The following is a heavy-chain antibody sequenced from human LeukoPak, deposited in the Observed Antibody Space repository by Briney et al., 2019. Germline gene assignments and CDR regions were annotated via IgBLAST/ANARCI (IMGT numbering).Heavy chain of an antibody. V-gene: IGHV4-59*01. CDR3: AREAYDFWSGYYTNWFDP. D-gene: IGHD3-3*01. CDR2: IHYSGST. CDR1: GGSISSYY. Sequence: SETLSLTCTVSGGSISSYYWSWIRQPPGKGLEWIGYIHYSGSTNYNPSLKSRVTISVDTSKNQFSLKLSSVTAADTAVYYCAREAYDFWSGYYTNWFDPWGQGTLVTVSS. J-gene: IGHJ5*02.